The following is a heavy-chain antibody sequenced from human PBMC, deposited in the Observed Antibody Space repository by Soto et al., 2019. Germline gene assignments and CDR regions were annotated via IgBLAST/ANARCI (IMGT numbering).Heavy chain of an antibody. CDR1: GFTFGSYA. J-gene: IGHJ4*02. Sequence: GGSLRLSCAASGFTFGSYAMSWVRQAPGKGLEWVSAISGSGGSTYYADSVKGRFTISRDNSKNTLYLQMNSLRAEDTAVYYCAKVSGYSGSKGYFDYWGQGTLVTVAS. D-gene: IGHD5-12*01. V-gene: IGHV3-23*01. CDR3: AKVSGYSGSKGYFDY. CDR2: ISGSGGST.